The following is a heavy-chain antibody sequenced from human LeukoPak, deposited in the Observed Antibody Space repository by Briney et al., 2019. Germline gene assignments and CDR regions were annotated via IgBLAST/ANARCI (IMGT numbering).Heavy chain of an antibody. CDR3: ARLPGGSGGLS. V-gene: IGHV4-39*01. CDR2: IYYSGTT. CDR1: GGSIGSTGQY. J-gene: IGHJ4*02. D-gene: IGHD2-15*01. Sequence: SETLSLTCTVSGGSIGSTGQYWVWIRQPPGKGLDWIGSIYYSGTTYYNPSLKSRVTISEDTSKNQFSLKLLSVTAADTAVYYCARLPGGSGGLSWDQGTLVTVSS.